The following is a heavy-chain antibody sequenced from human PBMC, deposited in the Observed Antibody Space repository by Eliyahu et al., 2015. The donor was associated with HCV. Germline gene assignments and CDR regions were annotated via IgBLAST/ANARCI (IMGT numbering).Heavy chain of an antibody. CDR2: TYYRSKWYN. CDR3: ARDTAAPGTDFDY. CDR1: GDXVSXNSVA. J-gene: IGHJ4*02. Sequence: QVQLQQSGPGLVKPSQTLSLTCXISGDXVSXNSVAWNWIRQSPSRGLEWLGRTYYRSKWYNDYAVIVKGRITINPDTSKNQFSLQLNSVTPEDTAVYYCARDTAAPGTDFDYWGQGTLVTVSS. D-gene: IGHD6-13*01. V-gene: IGHV6-1*01.